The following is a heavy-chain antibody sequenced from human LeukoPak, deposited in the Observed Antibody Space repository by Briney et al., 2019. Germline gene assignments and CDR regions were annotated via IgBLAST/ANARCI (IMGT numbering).Heavy chain of an antibody. D-gene: IGHD3-10*01. J-gene: IGHJ4*02. CDR1: GYTFTSYY. CDR3: ARPAGGSGSYYYFDY. CDR2: INPSGGST. Sequence: GASVKVPCKASGYTFTSYYMHWVRQAPGQGLEWMGIINPSGGSTSYAQKFQGRVTMTRDTSTSTVYMELSSLRSEDTAVYYCARPAGGSGSYYYFDYWGQGTLVTVSS. V-gene: IGHV1-46*01.